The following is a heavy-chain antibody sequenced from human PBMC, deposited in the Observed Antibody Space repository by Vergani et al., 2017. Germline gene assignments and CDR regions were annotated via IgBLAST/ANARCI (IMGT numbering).Heavy chain of an antibody. CDR2: IKSKTDGGKT. CDR3: TTGKWVVRRNYYYYCGMDV. CDR1: GFTFSNAW. J-gene: IGHJ6*02. Sequence: EVQLVESGGGLVKPGGSLRLSCAASGFTFSNAWMSWVRQAPGKGLEWVGRIKSKTDGGKTDYAAPVKGRFTISRDDSKNTLYLQMNSLKTEDTAVYYCTTGKWVVRRNYYYYCGMDVWGQGTTVTVSS. D-gene: IGHD6-19*01. V-gene: IGHV3-15*01.